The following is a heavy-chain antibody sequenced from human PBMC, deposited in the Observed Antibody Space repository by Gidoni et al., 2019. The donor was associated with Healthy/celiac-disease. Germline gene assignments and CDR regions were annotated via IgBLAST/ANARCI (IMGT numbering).Heavy chain of an antibody. Sequence: QVQLQESGPGLVKPSETLSLTCTVSGGSISSYYWSWIRQPPGKGLEWIGYIYYSGSTNYNPSLKSRVTISVDTSKNQFSLKLSSVTAADTAVYYCARASSSSGWSNFDYWGQGTLVTVSS. J-gene: IGHJ4*02. D-gene: IGHD6-19*01. CDR1: GGSISSYY. V-gene: IGHV4-59*01. CDR2: IYYSGST. CDR3: ARASSSSGWSNFDY.